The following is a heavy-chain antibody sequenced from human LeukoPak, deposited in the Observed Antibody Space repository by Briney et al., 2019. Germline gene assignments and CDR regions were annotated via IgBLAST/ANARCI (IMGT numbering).Heavy chain of an antibody. Sequence: SETLSLTCAVYGVSFSGYYWSWIRQPPGKGLEWIGEINHRGSTNYNPSLKRRVTISVDTSTNQFSLKLSCVTAADTAVYYCARGGALWWLPEQEGLGSEVDYWGQGTLVTVSS. CDR1: GVSFSGYY. J-gene: IGHJ4*02. CDR3: ARGGALWWLPEQEGLGSEVDY. D-gene: IGHD5-12*01. CDR2: INHRGST. V-gene: IGHV4-34*01.